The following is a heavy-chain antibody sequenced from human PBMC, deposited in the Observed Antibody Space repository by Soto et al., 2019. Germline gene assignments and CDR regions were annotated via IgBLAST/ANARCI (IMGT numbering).Heavy chain of an antibody. CDR1: GFNFSSYA. CDR3: ARVSATGWHVNGRDYFDH. Sequence: GGSLRLSCVGSGFNFSSYAMGWVRQAPGKGLEWVSSRDLSIYYADSVKGRFTIFRDNAKNSLFLHMSDLRAADTAVYYCARVSATGWHVNGRDYFDHWGLGTLVTVS. V-gene: IGHV3-21*04. D-gene: IGHD6-19*01. CDR2: SRDLSI. J-gene: IGHJ4*02.